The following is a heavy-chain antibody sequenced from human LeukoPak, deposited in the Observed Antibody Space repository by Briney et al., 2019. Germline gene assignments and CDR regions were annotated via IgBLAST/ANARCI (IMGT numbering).Heavy chain of an antibody. CDR2: IHHSGST. V-gene: IGHV4-59*08. CDR3: ASDSSGYYYPYY. D-gene: IGHD3-22*01. Sequence: PSETLSLTCTVSGGSISRYYWSWIRQPPGKGLEWIGYIHHSGSTNYNPFLKSRVTISVDTSKNQYSLKLSSVTAADTAVYYCASDSSGYYYPYYWGQGTLATVSS. J-gene: IGHJ4*02. CDR1: GGSISRYY.